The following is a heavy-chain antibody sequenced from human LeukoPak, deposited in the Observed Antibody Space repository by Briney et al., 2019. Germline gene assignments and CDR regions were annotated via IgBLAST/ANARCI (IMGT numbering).Heavy chain of an antibody. J-gene: IGHJ4*02. CDR3: ARSYSSMAYYFDY. CDR2: INHSGST. CDR1: GGSFSGYY. V-gene: IGHV4-34*01. Sequence: PSETLSLTCAVYGGSFSGYYWSWIRQPPGKGLEWIGEINHSGSTNYNPSLKSRVTISVDTSKIQFSLKLSSVTAADTAVYYCARSYSSMAYYFDYWGQGTLVTVSS. D-gene: IGHD2/OR15-2a*01.